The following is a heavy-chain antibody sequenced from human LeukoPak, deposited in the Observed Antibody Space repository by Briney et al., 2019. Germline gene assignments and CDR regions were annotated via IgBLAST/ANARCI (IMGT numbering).Heavy chain of an antibody. CDR1: GYTFTSYG. CDR3: ARALFFYDILTGLAPNYFDY. CDR2: ISAYNGNT. V-gene: IGHV1-18*01. D-gene: IGHD3-9*01. Sequence: ASVKVSCKASGYTFTSYGISWVRQAPGQGLEWMGWISAYNGNTNYAQKLQGRVTMTTDTSTSTAYMELRSLRSDDTAVYYRARALFFYDILTGLAPNYFDYWGQGTLVTVSS. J-gene: IGHJ4*02.